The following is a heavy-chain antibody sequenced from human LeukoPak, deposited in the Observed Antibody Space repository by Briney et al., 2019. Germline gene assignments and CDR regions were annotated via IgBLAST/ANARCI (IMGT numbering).Heavy chain of an antibody. D-gene: IGHD3-9*01. CDR3: VASPHYDILTGYYIVDY. J-gene: IGHJ4*02. V-gene: IGHV3-15*01. Sequence: PGGSLRLSCAASAFTFTNAWMTWVRQAPGKGLEWVGRIKSKTDGGTTDYAAPVKGRFTISRDDSKNTLSLQMNSLKTEDTAVYYCVASPHYDILTGYYIVDYWGQGTLVTVSS. CDR1: AFTFTNAW. CDR2: IKSKTDGGTT.